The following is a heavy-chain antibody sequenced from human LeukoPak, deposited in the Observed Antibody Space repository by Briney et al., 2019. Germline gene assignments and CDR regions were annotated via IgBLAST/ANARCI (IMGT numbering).Heavy chain of an antibody. CDR1: GGSFSGYY. D-gene: IGHD3-3*01. J-gene: IGHJ4*02. CDR2: INHSGST. V-gene: IGHV4-34*01. CDR3: ARVAYSAYDFWSGYYERPYYFDY. Sequence: SETLSLTCAVYGGSFSGYYWSWICQPPGKGLEWIGEINHSGSTNYNPSLKSRVTISVDTSKNQFSLKLSSVTAADTAVYYCARVAYSAYDFWSGYYERPYYFDYWGQGTLVTVSS.